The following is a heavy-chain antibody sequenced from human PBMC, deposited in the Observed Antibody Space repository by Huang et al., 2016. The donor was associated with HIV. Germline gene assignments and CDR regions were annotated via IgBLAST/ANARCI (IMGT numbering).Heavy chain of an antibody. CDR2: ISYDGSSK. J-gene: IGHJ4*02. V-gene: IGHV3-30*18. D-gene: IGHD1-26*01. CDR3: AKDGRGSGTYYDYFEY. CDR1: GFTFNKFD. Sequence: QVQLGESGGGVVQPGRSLRLSCAAFGFTFNKFDMHWVRPAPGKGLEWVAIISYDGSSKDHADAVKGRFTISRDNSKNTVYLQMNSLRVEDTAVYYCAKDGRGSGTYYDYFEYWGQGTLVTVSS.